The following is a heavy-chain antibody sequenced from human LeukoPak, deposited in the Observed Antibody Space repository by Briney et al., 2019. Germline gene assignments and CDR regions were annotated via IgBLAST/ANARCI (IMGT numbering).Heavy chain of an antibody. V-gene: IGHV4-31*03. Sequence: SETLSLTCTVSGGSISSGGYYWSWIRQHPGKGLEWIGYIYCSGSTYYNPSLKSRVTISVDTSKNQFSLKLSSVTAADTAVYYCARSSLILFDYWGQGTLVTVSS. CDR1: GGSISSGGYY. D-gene: IGHD2/OR15-2a*01. CDR3: ARSSLILFDY. J-gene: IGHJ4*02. CDR2: IYCSGST.